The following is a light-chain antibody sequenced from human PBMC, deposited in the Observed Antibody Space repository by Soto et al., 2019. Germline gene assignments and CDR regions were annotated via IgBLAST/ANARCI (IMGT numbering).Light chain of an antibody. Sequence: ALQMTQSPSSLFASVGDRVTISCRASQAISNDLAWYQQKPGKAPILLIYETSTLRSGVPSRFSGSRSGTDFTLTISSLQSEDFATYYCLQDYNFPRTFGQGTKVEIK. CDR3: LQDYNFPRT. J-gene: IGKJ1*01. CDR1: QAISND. CDR2: ETS. V-gene: IGKV1-6*01.